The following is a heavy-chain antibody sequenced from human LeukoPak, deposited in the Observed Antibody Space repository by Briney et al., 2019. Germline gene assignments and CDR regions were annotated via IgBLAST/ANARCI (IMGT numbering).Heavy chain of an antibody. J-gene: IGHJ4*02. CDR1: GFTVSSNH. CDR3: ARGPAGYN. CDR2: IYSGGST. V-gene: IGHV3-53*01. Sequence: GGSLRLSCAASGFTVSSNHMSWVRQAPGKGLEWVSVIYSGGSTDYADSVKGRFTISRGNSKNTLYLQMNSLRAEDTAVYHCARGPAGYNWGQGTLVTVSS. D-gene: IGHD1-1*01.